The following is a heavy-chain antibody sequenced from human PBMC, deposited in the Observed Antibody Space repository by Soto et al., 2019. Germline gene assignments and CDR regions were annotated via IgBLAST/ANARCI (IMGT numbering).Heavy chain of an antibody. Sequence: QVQLVESGGGVVQPGRSLRLSCAASGFTFSDYVMHWVRQVPGKGLEWVAIISHDEGIKYYADSVKGRFTISRDNSNNRQYLQMDSLQTEGTALYYCARRLEGASSDLLDYWGQGTLVTGS. CDR1: GFTFSDYV. CDR3: ARRLEGASSDLLDY. J-gene: IGHJ4*02. CDR2: ISHDEGIK. V-gene: IGHV3-30*05. D-gene: IGHD3-22*01.